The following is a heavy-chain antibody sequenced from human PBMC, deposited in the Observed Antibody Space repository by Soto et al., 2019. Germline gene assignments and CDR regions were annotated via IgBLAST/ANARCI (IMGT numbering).Heavy chain of an antibody. D-gene: IGHD6-13*01. CDR2: IWYDGSNK. CDR3: ARPSLSIAAAGTGYFDL. J-gene: IGHJ2*01. Sequence: GGSLRLSCAASGFTFSSYGMHWVRQAPGKGLEWVAVIWYDGSNKYYADSVKGRFTISRDNSKNTLYLQMNSLRAEDTAVYYCARPSLSIAAAGTGYFDLWGRGTLVTVSS. CDR1: GFTFSSYG. V-gene: IGHV3-33*01.